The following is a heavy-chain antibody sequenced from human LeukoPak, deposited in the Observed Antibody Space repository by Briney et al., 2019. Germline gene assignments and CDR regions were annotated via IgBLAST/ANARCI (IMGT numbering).Heavy chain of an antibody. Sequence: SETLSLTCTVSGGSISSYYWSWIRQPPGKGREWSGYIYYSGSTNYNPSLKSRVTISVATSKNQFSLKLSSVTAADTAVYYCARDTGYQLLKSNWFDPWGQGTLVTVSS. V-gene: IGHV4-59*12. CDR2: IYYSGST. CDR3: ARDTGYQLLKSNWFDP. J-gene: IGHJ5*02. CDR1: GGSISSYY. D-gene: IGHD2-2*01.